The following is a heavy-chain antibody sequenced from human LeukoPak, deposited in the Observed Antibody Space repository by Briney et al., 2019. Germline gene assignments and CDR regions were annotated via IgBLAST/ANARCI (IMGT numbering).Heavy chain of an antibody. CDR3: AKDRTIFDPMDV. V-gene: IGHV3-30*02. CDR2: IRYDGSNK. CDR1: GFTFSSYG. D-gene: IGHD3-3*01. J-gene: IGHJ6*03. Sequence: PGGSLRLSCAASGFTFSSYGMHWVRQAPGKGLEWVAFIRYDGSNKYYADSVKGRFTISRDNSKNTLYLQMNSLRAEDTAVYYCAKDRTIFDPMDVRGKGTTVTVSS.